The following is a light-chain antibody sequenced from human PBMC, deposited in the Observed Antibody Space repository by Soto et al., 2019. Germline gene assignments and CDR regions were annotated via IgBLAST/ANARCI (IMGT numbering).Light chain of an antibody. V-gene: IGKV2-28*01. J-gene: IGKJ1*01. Sequence: EIVMTQSPLSLPVTPGEPASISCRSSQSLLHSNGYKYLDWYLQKPGQSPQVLIYLGSNRASGVPDRFSGSGSGTDFTPTISSVEAEDVGVYYCMQALQTPTFGQGTKVEIK. CDR1: QSLLHSNGYKY. CDR3: MQALQTPT. CDR2: LGS.